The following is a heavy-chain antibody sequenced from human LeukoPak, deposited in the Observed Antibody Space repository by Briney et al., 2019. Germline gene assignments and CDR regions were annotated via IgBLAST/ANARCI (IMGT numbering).Heavy chain of an antibody. V-gene: IGHV3-30-3*01. CDR3: ARDAQQLGYFDY. CDR2: ISYDGSNK. Sequence: GGSLRLSCAASGFTFSSYAMHWVRQAPGKGLEWVAVISYDGSNKYYADSVKGRFTISRDSSKNTLYLQMNSLRAEDTAAYYCARDAQQLGYFDYWGQGTLVTVSS. J-gene: IGHJ4*02. D-gene: IGHD6-13*01. CDR1: GFTFSSYA.